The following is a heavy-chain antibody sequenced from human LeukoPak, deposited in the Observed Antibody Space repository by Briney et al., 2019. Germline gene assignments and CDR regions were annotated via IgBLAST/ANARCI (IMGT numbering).Heavy chain of an antibody. CDR1: GWIDSSNY. CDR2: IYSGGST. Sequence: GWAVRLTCLASGWIDSSNYMSGVGQAGGKGVAWVSVIYSGGSTYYAHSVKGRFTISRENSKNTLYLRMNSLRPEDTALYYCARDGIVGATTSFDIWGQGTMVTVSS. CDR3: ARDGIVGATTSFDI. V-gene: IGHV3-66*01. J-gene: IGHJ3*02. D-gene: IGHD1-26*01.